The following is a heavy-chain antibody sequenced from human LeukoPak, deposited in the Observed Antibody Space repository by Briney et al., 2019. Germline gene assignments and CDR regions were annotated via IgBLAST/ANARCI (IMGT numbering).Heavy chain of an antibody. CDR3: ARHYTYYYDSSGDFDY. CDR1: GFTFSSYS. D-gene: IGHD3-22*01. CDR2: ISSSSSYI. V-gene: IGHV3-21*01. J-gene: IGHJ4*02. Sequence: GGSLRLSCAASGFTFSSYSMNWVRQAPGKGLEWVSSISSSSSYIYYADSVKGRFTISRDNAKNSLYLQMNSLRAEDTVVYYCARHYTYYYDSSGDFDYWGQGTLVTVSS.